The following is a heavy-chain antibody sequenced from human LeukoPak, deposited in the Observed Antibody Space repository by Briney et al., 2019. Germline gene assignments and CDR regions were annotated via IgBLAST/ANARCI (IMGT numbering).Heavy chain of an antibody. D-gene: IGHD3-9*01. CDR2: INYSGST. V-gene: IGHV4-59*08. CDR1: GGSIRSYY. J-gene: IGHJ4*02. Sequence: KPSETLSLTCTVSGGSIRSYYWNWIRQPPGKGLEWIGYINYSGSTNYNPSLKSRVAISVDTSKNQFSLKLSSVTAADTAVYYCARWCYDILTASRNFDYWGQGILVTVSS. CDR3: ARWCYDILTASRNFDY.